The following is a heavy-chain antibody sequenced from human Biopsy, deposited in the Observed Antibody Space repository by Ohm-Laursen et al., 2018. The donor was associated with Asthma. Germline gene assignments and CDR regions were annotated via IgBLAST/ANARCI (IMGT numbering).Heavy chain of an antibody. J-gene: IGHJ6*02. D-gene: IGHD5-12*01. Sequence: ASVKASCQASGDSFSNYAISWVQQAPGQGLEWMGGLIPVLGTPDHAQMFEGRVTITADESTSTAYMELSSLSSEDTAVYYCARGYSGSDRIVYYYYGLEVWGQGTTVTVSS. CDR1: GDSFSNYA. CDR2: LIPVLGTP. CDR3: ARGYSGSDRIVYYYYGLEV. V-gene: IGHV1-69*13.